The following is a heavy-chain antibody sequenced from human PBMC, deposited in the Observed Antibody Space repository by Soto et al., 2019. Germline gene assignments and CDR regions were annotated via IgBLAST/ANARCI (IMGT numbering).Heavy chain of an antibody. D-gene: IGHD1-1*01. Sequence: QVQLVQSGAEVKKPGASVKVSCKASGYTFISYGISWVRQAPGQGLEWMGWISAYNGDTNYAQKLQGRVTMTTDTSTSIASMELRSLTSDDTAVYYCARDTKDRYYGMDVWGQGTTVSVSS. CDR3: ARDTKDRYYGMDV. V-gene: IGHV1-18*01. CDR1: GYTFISYG. J-gene: IGHJ6*02. CDR2: ISAYNGDT.